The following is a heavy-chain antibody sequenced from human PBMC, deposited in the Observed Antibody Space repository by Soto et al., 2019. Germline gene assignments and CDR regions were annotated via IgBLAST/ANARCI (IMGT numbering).Heavy chain of an antibody. D-gene: IGHD6-13*01. Sequence: QVQLQESGPGLVKPSGTLSLTCAVSGGSISSSNWWSWVRQPPGKGLEWIGEIYHSGSTNYNPSLKSRVTISVDKSKNQFSLKLSSVTAADTVVYYCARDPYSSSWYDRKYYYGMDVWGQGTTVTVSS. CDR2: IYHSGST. CDR3: ARDPYSSSWYDRKYYYGMDV. CDR1: GGSISSSNW. J-gene: IGHJ6*02. V-gene: IGHV4-4*02.